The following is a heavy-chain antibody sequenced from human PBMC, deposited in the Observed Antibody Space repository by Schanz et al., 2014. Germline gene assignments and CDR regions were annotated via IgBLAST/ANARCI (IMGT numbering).Heavy chain of an antibody. J-gene: IGHJ4*02. Sequence: VQLVESGGGVVQPGRSLRLSCAASGFTFSKYGVHWVRQAPGKGLEWVSDISDSGDSTHYADSVKGRFTISRDNAKNSLFLQMNSLSAEDTAVYYCAKVAPAATYLDSWGLGTLVTVSS. V-gene: IGHV3-48*04. CDR2: ISDSGDST. D-gene: IGHD2-2*01. CDR3: AKVAPAATYLDS. CDR1: GFTFSKYG.